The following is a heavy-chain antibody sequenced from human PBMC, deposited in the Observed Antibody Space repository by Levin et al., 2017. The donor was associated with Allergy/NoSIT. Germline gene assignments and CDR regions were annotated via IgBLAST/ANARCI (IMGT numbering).Heavy chain of an antibody. Sequence: PSETLSLTCSVSGGSISSGSYYWSWIRQSAGKGLEWIGRIFTSGSTNYNPSLKSRVTISVDTSKNQFSLKLSSVTAADTAVYYCARELGAITMNRGLPQTSNWFDPWGQGTLVTVSA. CDR3: ARELGAITMNRGLPQTSNWFDP. CDR1: GGSISSGSYY. D-gene: IGHD3-10*01. CDR2: IFTSGST. J-gene: IGHJ5*02. V-gene: IGHV4-61*02.